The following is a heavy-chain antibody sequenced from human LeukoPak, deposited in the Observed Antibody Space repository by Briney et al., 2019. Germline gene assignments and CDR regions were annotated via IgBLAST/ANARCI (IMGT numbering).Heavy chain of an antibody. Sequence: ASVKVSCKVSGYTFTVYYMHWVQEAPGKGLEWMGLVDPEDGETIYAEKFQGRVTITADTSTDTAYMELSSLRSEDTAVYYCATDGGTASWGQGTLVTVSS. V-gene: IGHV1-69-2*01. CDR2: VDPEDGET. CDR1: GYTFTVYY. J-gene: IGHJ4*02. D-gene: IGHD5-18*01. CDR3: ATDGGTAS.